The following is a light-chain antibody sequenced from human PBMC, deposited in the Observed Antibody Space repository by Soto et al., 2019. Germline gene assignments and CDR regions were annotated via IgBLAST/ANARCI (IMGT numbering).Light chain of an antibody. Sequence: EIVLTQSPGTLSLSPGERATLSCRASQSVSSSYLAWYQQKPGQAPRLLIYSASSRATGNPDRFVGSGSGTYFTLTISSLVTEDLAVYDCQQYGSTPPITFGQGTRLEIK. CDR2: SAS. J-gene: IGKJ5*01. CDR3: QQYGSTPPIT. V-gene: IGKV3-20*01. CDR1: QSVSSSY.